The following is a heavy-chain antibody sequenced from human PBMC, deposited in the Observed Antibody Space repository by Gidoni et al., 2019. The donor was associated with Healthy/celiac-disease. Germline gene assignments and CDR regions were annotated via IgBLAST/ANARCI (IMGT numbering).Heavy chain of an antibody. D-gene: IGHD2-21*01. CDR3: ARSYCGGVCYYRSYYGMDV. J-gene: IGHJ6*02. Sequence: QVQLQQWGAGLLKHSETLSLTCAVHGGSFSGYYWSWIRQPPGKGLEWIGEINHSGSTNYNPSLKGRVTISVDTSKNQFSLKLISVTAADTAVYYCARSYCGGVCYYRSYYGMDVWGQGTTVTVSS. CDR1: GGSFSGYY. V-gene: IGHV4-34*01. CDR2: INHSGST.